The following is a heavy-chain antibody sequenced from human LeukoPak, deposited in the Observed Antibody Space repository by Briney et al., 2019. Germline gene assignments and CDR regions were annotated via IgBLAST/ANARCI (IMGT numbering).Heavy chain of an antibody. D-gene: IGHD3-10*01. CDR1: GFTFSSYG. V-gene: IGHV3-30*18. J-gene: IGHJ4*02. CDR3: AKLWAQNYFDY. CDR2: ISYDGSNK. Sequence: PGRSLRLSCAASGFTFSSYGMHWVRQAPGKGLEWVAVISYDGSNKYYADSVKGRFTISRDNSKNTLYLQMNSLRAEDTAVYYCAKLWAQNYFDYWGQGTLVTVSS.